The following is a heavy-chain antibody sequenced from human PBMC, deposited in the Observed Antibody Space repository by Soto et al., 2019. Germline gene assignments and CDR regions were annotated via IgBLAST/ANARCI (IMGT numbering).Heavy chain of an antibody. D-gene: IGHD2-21*02. J-gene: IGHJ4*02. CDR1: GYTFTSDY. Sequence: GASVKVSCKASGYTFTSDYMHWVRQAPGQGLEWMGIINPSGGSTSYARKFQGRVTMTRDTSTSTVYMELSSLRSEDTAVYYCTYCGGDCYSFDYWGQGTLVTVSS. V-gene: IGHV1-46*01. CDR3: TYCGGDCYSFDY. CDR2: INPSGGST.